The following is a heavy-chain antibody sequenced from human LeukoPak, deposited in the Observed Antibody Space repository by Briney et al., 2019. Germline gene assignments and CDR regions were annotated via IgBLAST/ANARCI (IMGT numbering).Heavy chain of an antibody. CDR3: ARGSRYVDYYYYYMDV. Sequence: GASVKVSCKASGGTFSSYAISWVRQAPGQGLEWMGGIIPIFGTANYAQKFQGRVTITTDESTSTAYMELSSLRSEDTAVYYCARGSRYVDYYYYYMDVWGKGTTATVSS. V-gene: IGHV1-69*05. CDR1: GGTFSSYA. J-gene: IGHJ6*03. D-gene: IGHD3-16*01. CDR2: IIPIFGTA.